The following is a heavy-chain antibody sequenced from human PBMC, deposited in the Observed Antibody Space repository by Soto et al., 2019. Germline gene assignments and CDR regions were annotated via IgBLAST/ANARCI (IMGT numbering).Heavy chain of an antibody. J-gene: IGHJ6*02. CDR1: GYSFTSYW. CDR2: IDPSDSYT. V-gene: IGHV5-10-1*01. CDR3: ARNYYYYSSGYYPYGMDV. D-gene: IGHD3-22*01. Sequence: GESLKISCKGSGYSFTSYWISWVRQMPGKGLEWMGRIDPSDSYTNYSPSFQGHVTISADKSISTAYLQWSSLKASDTAMYYCARNYYYYSSGYYPYGMDVWSQGTTVTVSS.